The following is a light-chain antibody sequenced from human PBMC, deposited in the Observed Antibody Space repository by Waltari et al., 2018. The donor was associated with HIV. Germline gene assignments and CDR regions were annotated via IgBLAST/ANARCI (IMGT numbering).Light chain of an antibody. CDR2: EVT. J-gene: IGLJ2*01. Sequence: QSALTQPPSSSGSPGHSVTIPCPGTSIDVGAYNYFPWYQQHPGKAPKLIIYEVTKRPSGVPDRFSASKSGNTASLTVSGLQTDDEADYYCSSYAGSNTLIFGGGTNLIVL. V-gene: IGLV2-8*01. CDR3: SSYAGSNTLI. CDR1: SIDVGAYNY.